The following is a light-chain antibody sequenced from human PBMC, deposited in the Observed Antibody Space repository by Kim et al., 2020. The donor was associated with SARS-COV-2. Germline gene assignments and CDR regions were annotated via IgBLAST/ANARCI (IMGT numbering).Light chain of an antibody. J-gene: IGLJ2*01. Sequence: GQSITISCTGTSRDVGSYNLVSWYQQLPGKAPKLMIYDVSKRPSGVSNRFSGSKSGNTASLTISGLQADDEADYYCCSYAGSSTLVFGGGTQLTVL. V-gene: IGLV2-23*02. CDR1: SRDVGSYNL. CDR2: DVS. CDR3: CSYAGSSTLV.